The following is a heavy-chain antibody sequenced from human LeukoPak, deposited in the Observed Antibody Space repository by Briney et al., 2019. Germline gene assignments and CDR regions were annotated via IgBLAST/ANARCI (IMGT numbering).Heavy chain of an antibody. D-gene: IGHD4-17*01. V-gene: IGHV3-53*01. CDR2: ISDSGRT. CDR1: GFSVTTYY. CDR3: AALITVTKASNFDY. J-gene: IGHJ4*02. Sequence: GGSPRLSCAASGFSVTTYYMTWVRQAPGKGLESVSVISDSGRTYYADSVKGRFTISRDNSKNTLYLQMNSLRAEDTAVYYCAALITVTKASNFDYWGQGTLVTVSS.